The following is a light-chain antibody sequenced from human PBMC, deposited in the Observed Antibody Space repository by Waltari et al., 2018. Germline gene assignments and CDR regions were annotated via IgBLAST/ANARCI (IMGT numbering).Light chain of an antibody. CDR3: QQYNHWPPIT. V-gene: IGKV3-15*01. CDR2: EAS. J-gene: IGKJ5*01. CDR1: QSVISN. Sequence: ERVLTQSEDSLSLSPGERATFTCRASQSVISNLAWYQQKPGQAPRLLIYEASTRATSTPARFSGSGSGTDFTLTISSLQSEDSAVYYCQQYNHWPPITFGQGTRLEIK.